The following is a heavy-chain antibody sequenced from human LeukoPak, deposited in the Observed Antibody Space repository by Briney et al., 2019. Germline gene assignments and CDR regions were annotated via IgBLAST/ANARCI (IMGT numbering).Heavy chain of an antibody. J-gene: IGHJ6*03. CDR1: GYTFTGHY. D-gene: IGHD4-11*01. CDR2: VNPKSGGT. CDR3: ARGSSKYVFGYYMDI. V-gene: IGHV1-2*02. Sequence: ASVKVSCKASGYTFTGHYIHWVRQAPGQGLEWVGWVNPKSGGTNYAQKFLDRVTMTTDMSISTAYMELIRLRSRDTAVYFCARGSSKYVFGYYMDIWGKGTSIIVSS.